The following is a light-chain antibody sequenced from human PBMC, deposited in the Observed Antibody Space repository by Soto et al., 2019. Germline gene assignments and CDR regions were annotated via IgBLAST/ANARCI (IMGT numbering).Light chain of an antibody. CDR2: EVS. J-gene: IGLJ1*01. CDR3: SSYTSSSTRV. CDR1: SSDVGGYNY. Sequence: QSALTQPASVSGSPGQSITISCTGTSSDVGGYNYVSWYQKHPGKAPKLMIYEVSNRPSGVSNRFSGSKSGKMDSLTISGLQAEDEADYYCSSYTSSSTRVFGTGTKLTVL. V-gene: IGLV2-14*01.